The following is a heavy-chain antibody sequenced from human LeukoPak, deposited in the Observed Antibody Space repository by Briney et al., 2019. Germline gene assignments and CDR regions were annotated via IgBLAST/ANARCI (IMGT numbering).Heavy chain of an antibody. J-gene: IGHJ4*02. Sequence: SETLSLTCAVSGGSISSGGYSWSWIRQPPGKGLEWIGYIYHSGSTYYNPSLKSRVTISVDRSKNQFSLKLSSVTAADTAVYYCARDEIRRGGYNLPTNWGQGTLVTVSS. CDR2: IYHSGST. CDR3: ARDEIRRGGYNLPTN. V-gene: IGHV4-30-2*01. CDR1: GGSISSGGYS. D-gene: IGHD5-24*01.